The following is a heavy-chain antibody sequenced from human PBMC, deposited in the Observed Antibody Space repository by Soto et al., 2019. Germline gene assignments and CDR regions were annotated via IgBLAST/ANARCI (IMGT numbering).Heavy chain of an antibody. V-gene: IGHV1-18*01. CDR3: ARDLLTTVTHRDFDY. Sequence: QVQMVQSASEVKEPGASVKVSCKTSGYSFTTHGISWVRQAPGQGLEWMGWVSAYNGDTNYAPGLHDRVTMTTDTSASTAYMELRSLTSDDTAVYYCARDLLTTVTHRDFDYWGQGTLVTVSS. CDR2: VSAYNGDT. J-gene: IGHJ4*02. D-gene: IGHD4-17*01. CDR1: GYSFTTHG.